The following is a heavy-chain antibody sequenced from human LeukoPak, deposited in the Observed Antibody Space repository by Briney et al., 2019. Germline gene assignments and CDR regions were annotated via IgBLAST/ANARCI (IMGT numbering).Heavy chain of an antibody. CDR3: SIHKDGSYFAS. V-gene: IGHV4-39*01. D-gene: IGHD3-10*01. CDR1: GGSIPTTRFY. CDR2: VYYFGNA. Sequence: SETLSLTCSVSGGSIPTTRFYWGRIRQSPGMGLEWIGSVYYFGNAYYRPSLMSRATISIDTSKKRISLNLTSVTARDTGIYYCSIHKDGSYFASWGQGTLVTVSS. J-gene: IGHJ5*02.